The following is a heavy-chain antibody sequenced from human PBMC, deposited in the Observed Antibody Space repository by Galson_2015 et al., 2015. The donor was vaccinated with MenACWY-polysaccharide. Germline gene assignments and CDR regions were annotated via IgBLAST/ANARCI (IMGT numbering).Heavy chain of an antibody. Sequence: SLRLSCAASGFTFSDYYMRWLRQAPGKGLERVSYIRTSGTTIYYADSVKGRFTISRDNSKNTLYLQMNSLRDEHTAVYYCAKDGFSVGDDFWNGPYGYDYWGQGTLVTVSS. CDR1: GFTFSDYY. D-gene: IGHD3-3*01. CDR3: AKDGFSVGDDFWNGPYGYDY. V-gene: IGHV3-11*01. J-gene: IGHJ4*02. CDR2: IRTSGTTI.